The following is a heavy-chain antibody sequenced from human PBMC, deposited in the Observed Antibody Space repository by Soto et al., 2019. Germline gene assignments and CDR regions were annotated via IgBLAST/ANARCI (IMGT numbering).Heavy chain of an antibody. D-gene: IGHD3-22*01. J-gene: IGHJ6*02. V-gene: IGHV4-4*02. Sequence: SETLGLTCAVSGGSISSRNWWSWGRQPPGKGLEWIGEIYHSGSTNYNPSLKSRVTISVDKAKNQFSLKLSSVTAADTAVYYCAREVVIGYYSYYGMDVWGQGTTVTVSS. CDR2: IYHSGST. CDR3: AREVVIGYYSYYGMDV. CDR1: GGSISSRNW.